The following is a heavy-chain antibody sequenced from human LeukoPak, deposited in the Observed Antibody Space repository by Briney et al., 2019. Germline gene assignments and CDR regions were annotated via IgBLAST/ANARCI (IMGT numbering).Heavy chain of an antibody. J-gene: IGHJ5*02. CDR3: ARSLMIFGANWFDP. D-gene: IGHD3/OR15-3a*01. Sequence: SETLSLTCTVSGGSISSGGYYWSWIRQHPGKGLEWIGYIYYSGSTYYNPSLKSRVTISVDTSKNQFSLKLSSVTAADTAVYYCARSLMIFGANWFDPWGQGTLVTVSS. CDR2: IYYSGST. CDR1: GGSISSGGYY. V-gene: IGHV4-31*03.